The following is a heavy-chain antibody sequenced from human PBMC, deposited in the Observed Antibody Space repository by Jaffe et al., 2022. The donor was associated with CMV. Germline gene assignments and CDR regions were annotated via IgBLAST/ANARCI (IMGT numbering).Heavy chain of an antibody. V-gene: IGHV3-23*04. CDR3: ATSRVIFYGSGSLLY. J-gene: IGHJ4*02. CDR2: ISASGSTT. D-gene: IGHD3-10*01. CDR1: GFTFNSYT. Sequence: EVQLVESGGGLVQPGGSLRLSCAASGFTFNSYTMTWVRQAPGKGLEWVSAISASGSTTYYADSVKGRFTISKDNSKNIAYLQMNGLRAEDTAVYYCATSRVIFYGSGSLLYWGQGTLVTVSS.